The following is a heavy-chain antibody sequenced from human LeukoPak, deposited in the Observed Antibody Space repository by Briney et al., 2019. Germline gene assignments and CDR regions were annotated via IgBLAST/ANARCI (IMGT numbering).Heavy chain of an antibody. CDR3: ARASLYCSGGTCYEVWFDP. V-gene: IGHV3-48*02. CDR2: ISSSSGTI. D-gene: IGHD2-15*01. CDR1: GFTFSSYG. Sequence: GGSLRLSCAPSGFTFSSYGMNWVRQAPGKGLEWVSYISSSSGTIYYADSVRGRFTIYRDNAKNSLYLQMNSLRDEDTAVYYCARASLYCSGGTCYEVWFDPWGQGTLVTVSS. J-gene: IGHJ5*02.